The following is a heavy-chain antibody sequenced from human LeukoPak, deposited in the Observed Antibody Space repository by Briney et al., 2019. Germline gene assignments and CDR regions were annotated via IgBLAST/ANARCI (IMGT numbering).Heavy chain of an antibody. D-gene: IGHD3-22*01. CDR3: DRSTYDSSGFDAFDI. V-gene: IGHV4-34*01. CDR2: INHSGST. CDR1: GGSFSGYY. Sequence: SSETLSLTCAVYGGSFSGYYLSWIRQPPGKGLEWIGEINHSGSTNYNPSLKSRVTISVDTSKNQFSLKLSSVTAADTAVYYCDRSTYDSSGFDAFDIWGQGTMVTVSS. J-gene: IGHJ3*02.